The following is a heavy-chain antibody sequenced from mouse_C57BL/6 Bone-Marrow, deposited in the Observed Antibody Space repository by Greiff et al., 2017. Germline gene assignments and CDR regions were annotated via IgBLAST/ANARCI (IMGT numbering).Heavy chain of an antibody. CDR3: ARPQSSITTVSYFDY. V-gene: IGHV5-17*01. CDR1: GFTFSDYG. CDR2: ISSGSSTI. J-gene: IGHJ2*01. Sequence: EVKLVESGGGLVKPGGSLKLSCAASGFTFSDYGMHWVRQAPEKGLEWVAYISSGSSTIYYADTVKGRFTISRDNAKNTLFLQMTRLRSEDTAMYYCARPQSSITTVSYFDYWGQGTTLTVSS. D-gene: IGHD1-1*01.